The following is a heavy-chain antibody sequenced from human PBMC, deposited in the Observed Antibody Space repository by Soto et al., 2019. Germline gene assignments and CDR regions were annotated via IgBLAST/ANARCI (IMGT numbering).Heavy chain of an antibody. CDR2: IYHSGST. V-gene: IGHV4-34*09. CDR3: ARERPDGARLDP. J-gene: IGHJ5*02. D-gene: IGHD6-6*01. CDR1: GGSFSGYV. Sequence: PSETLSLTCDVYGGSFSGYVWTWIRQPPGKGLEWIGYIYHSGSTYYNPSLKSRVTISVNTSKNQFSLKLSSVTAADTAVYYCARERPDGARLDPWGQGTLVTVSS.